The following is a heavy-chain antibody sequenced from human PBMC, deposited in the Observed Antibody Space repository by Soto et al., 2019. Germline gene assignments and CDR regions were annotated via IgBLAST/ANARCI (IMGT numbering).Heavy chain of an antibody. V-gene: IGHV4-39*01. J-gene: IGHJ5*02. Sequence: QLQLQESGPGLVKPSETLSLTCTVSGGSISSSSYYWGWIRQPPGKGLEWIGSIYYSGSTYYNPSLKRRVTISVDTAKNQSSLKLSSVTAADTAVYYCARRQSSSWYGLWGQGTLVTVSS. D-gene: IGHD6-13*01. CDR3: ARRQSSSWYGL. CDR2: IYYSGST. CDR1: GGSISSSSYY.